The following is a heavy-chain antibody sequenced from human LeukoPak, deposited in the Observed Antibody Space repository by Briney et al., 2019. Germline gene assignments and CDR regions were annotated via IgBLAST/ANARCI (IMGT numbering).Heavy chain of an antibody. D-gene: IGHD3-22*01. CDR2: ISTYNGHT. V-gene: IGHV1-18*04. J-gene: IGHJ4*02. Sequence: ASVKVSCKASGYIFISYGINWVRQAPGQGLEWMGWISTYNGHTNFTQKFQDRVTLTTDTSTNPASMGLRGLGSGDRAVYYCARDDYYYDSVGYYSLDYWGQGTLVTASS. CDR1: GYIFISYG. CDR3: ARDDYYYDSVGYYSLDY.